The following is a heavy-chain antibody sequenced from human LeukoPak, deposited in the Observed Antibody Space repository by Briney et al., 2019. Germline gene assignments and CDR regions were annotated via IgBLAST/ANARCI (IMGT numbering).Heavy chain of an antibody. V-gene: IGHV4-34*01. Sequence: PSETLSLTCAVYGGSFSGYYWSWIRQPLGKGLEWIGEINHSGSTNYNPSLKSRVTISVDTSKNQFSLKLSSVTAADTAVYYCARAGGITIFGVVTRDDAFDIWGQGTMVTVSS. D-gene: IGHD3-3*01. CDR3: ARAGGITIFGVVTRDDAFDI. J-gene: IGHJ3*02. CDR1: GGSFSGYY. CDR2: INHSGST.